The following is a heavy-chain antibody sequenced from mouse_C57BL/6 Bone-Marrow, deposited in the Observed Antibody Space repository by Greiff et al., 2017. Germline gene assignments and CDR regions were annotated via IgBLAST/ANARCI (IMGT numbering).Heavy chain of an antibody. V-gene: IGHV14-4*01. Sequence: DVKLVQPGPELVRPGASVKLSCKASGYNIKDDSMHWVKQRPEQGLEWIGWIDPTNGDTEYASKFKGKATLSAEPSSKTAYLRLTTQTSEDSAVAYCTSVGCYWDQGTTLTVAS. CDR3: TSVGCY. D-gene: IGHD2-14*01. CDR2: IDPTNGDT. J-gene: IGHJ2*01. CDR1: GYNIKDDS.